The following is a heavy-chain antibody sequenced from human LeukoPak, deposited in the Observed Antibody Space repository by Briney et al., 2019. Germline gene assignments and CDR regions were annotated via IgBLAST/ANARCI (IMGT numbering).Heavy chain of an antibody. Sequence: PGGSLRLSCVASGFTLSNYAMSWVRQAPGKGLEWVSGISGGGASTYYADSVKGRFTISRDNSKNTLYLQMNSLRAEDTAVYYCAKDRGVHYYGSERGLYNWFDPWGQGTLVTVSS. CDR3: AKDRGVHYYGSERGLYNWFDP. CDR2: ISGGGAST. V-gene: IGHV3-23*01. D-gene: IGHD3-10*01. J-gene: IGHJ5*02. CDR1: GFTLSNYA.